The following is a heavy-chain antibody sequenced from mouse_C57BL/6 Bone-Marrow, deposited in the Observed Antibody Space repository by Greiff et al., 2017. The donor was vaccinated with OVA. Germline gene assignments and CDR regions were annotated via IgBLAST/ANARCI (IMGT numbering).Heavy chain of an antibody. CDR2: IYPGSGSN. CDR1: GYTFNSYW. CDR3: ARNPTSQYYFDY. J-gene: IGHJ2*01. V-gene: IGHV1-55*01. Sequence: QVQLQQPGAELVKPGASVKMSCKASGYTFNSYWITWVKQRPGQGLEWIGEIYPGSGSNKYNEKFKRKATLTVDTYSSTAYMQISSLTSEDSAVNCCARNPTSQYYFDYWGQGTTLTVSS.